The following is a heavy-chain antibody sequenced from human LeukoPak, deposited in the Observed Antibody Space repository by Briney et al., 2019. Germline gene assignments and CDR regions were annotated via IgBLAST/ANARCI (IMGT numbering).Heavy chain of an antibody. V-gene: IGHV3-21*01. CDR1: GFTFSSYS. CDR2: ISSSSSYI. J-gene: IGHJ4*02. D-gene: IGHD1-26*01. Sequence: GGSLTLSCAASGFTFSSYSMNWVRQAPAKGLEWVSSISSSSSYIYYADSVKGRLTHSRDNAKNSLYLQMSSLRPEDTAVYYCARDTAHRSFFAYWGQGTLVTVSS. CDR3: ARDTAHRSFFAY.